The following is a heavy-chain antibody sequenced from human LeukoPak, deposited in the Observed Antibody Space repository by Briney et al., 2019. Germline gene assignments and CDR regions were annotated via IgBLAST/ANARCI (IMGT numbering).Heavy chain of an antibody. CDR2: IYYSGST. CDR3: ARWSGVVVVAATPWGFDP. D-gene: IGHD2-15*01. CDR1: GGSISSYY. J-gene: IGHJ5*02. V-gene: IGHV4-59*01. Sequence: SETLSLTCTVSGGSISSYYWSWIRQPPGKGLEWIGYIYYSGSTNHNPSLKSRVTISVDTSKNQFSLKLSSVTAADTAVYYCARWSGVVVVAATPWGFDPWGQGTLVTVSS.